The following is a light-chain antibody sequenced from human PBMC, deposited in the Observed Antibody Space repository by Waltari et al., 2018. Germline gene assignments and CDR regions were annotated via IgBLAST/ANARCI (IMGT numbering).Light chain of an antibody. CDR3: QSFDTSLGAI. CDR2: GDS. CDR1: RSNIGAGHH. V-gene: IGLV1-40*01. Sequence: QSVLAQPPSVSGAPGQRVTIPCTGSRSNIGAGHHVPWYQEFPGTAPKLLIYGDSNRPSGVPDRFSGSKSGTSASLAITGLQAEDEANYYCQSFDTSLGAIFGGGTKVTVL. J-gene: IGLJ2*01.